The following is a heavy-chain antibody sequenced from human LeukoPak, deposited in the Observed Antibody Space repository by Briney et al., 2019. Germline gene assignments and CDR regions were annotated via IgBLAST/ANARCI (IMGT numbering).Heavy chain of an antibody. J-gene: IGHJ4*02. CDR1: GGSISSSSYY. CDR3: ARSDHDYGDYGLDY. Sequence: KPSETLSLTCTVSGGSISSSSYYWGWIRQPPGKGLEWIGSIYYSGSTYYNPSLKSRVTISVDTSKNQFSLKLSSVTAADTAVYYCARSDHDYGDYGLDYWGQGTLVTVSS. CDR2: IYYSGST. D-gene: IGHD4-17*01. V-gene: IGHV4-39*07.